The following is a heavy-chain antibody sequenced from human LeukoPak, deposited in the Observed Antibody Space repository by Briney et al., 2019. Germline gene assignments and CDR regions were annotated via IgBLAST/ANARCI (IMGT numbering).Heavy chain of an antibody. CDR3: ARDYDSWSGSY. CDR2: INAYNGNT. V-gene: IGHV1-18*01. Sequence: ASVKVSCKASGYTFTSYGISWVRQAPGQGLEWIGWINAYNGNTNHAQKFQGRVTITTDTSASTVYMELRSLRSDDTAVYYCARDYDSWSGSYWGQGTLVTVSS. J-gene: IGHJ4*02. D-gene: IGHD3-3*01. CDR1: GYTFTSYG.